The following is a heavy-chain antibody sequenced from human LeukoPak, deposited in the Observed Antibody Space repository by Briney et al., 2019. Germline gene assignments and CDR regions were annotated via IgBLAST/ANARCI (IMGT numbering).Heavy chain of an antibody. CDR2: ITANGGRT. D-gene: IGHD2-15*01. Sequence: GGSLRLSCAASGFTFSSNAMTWVRQAPGKGLEWVSVITANGGRTYYADSVKGRFTISRDNSKNTLSLQMNSLRAEDTAVYYCARDRQLLHWGQGTLVTVSS. J-gene: IGHJ4*02. CDR1: GFTFSSNA. CDR3: ARDRQLLH. V-gene: IGHV3-23*01.